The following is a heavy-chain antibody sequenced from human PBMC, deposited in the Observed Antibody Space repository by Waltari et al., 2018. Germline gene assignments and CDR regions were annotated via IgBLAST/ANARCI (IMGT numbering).Heavy chain of an antibody. CDR3: ARHLVGATTALAY. CDR1: GYSISSGYS. Sequence: QVQLQESGPGLVKPSATPSLTCAVSGYSISSGYSRGWIRQPPGKGLEWIGSIYHSGSTYYNPSLKSLVTISVDTSKNQFSPKLSSVTAADTAVYYCARHLVGATTALAYWGQGTLVTVSS. V-gene: IGHV4-38-2*01. J-gene: IGHJ4*02. CDR2: IYHSGST. D-gene: IGHD1-26*01.